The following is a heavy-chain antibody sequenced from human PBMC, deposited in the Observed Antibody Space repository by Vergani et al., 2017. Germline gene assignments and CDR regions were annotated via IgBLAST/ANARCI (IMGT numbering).Heavy chain of an antibody. CDR1: GFTFSSYS. Sequence: EVQLVESGGGLVKPGGSLRLSCAASGFTFSSYSMNWVRQAPGKGLEWVSSISSSSSYIYYADSVKGRFTISRDNAKNSLYLQMNSLRAEDTAVYYCARSSDSSGYYSVFDYWGQGTLVTVSS. V-gene: IGHV3-21*01. J-gene: IGHJ4*02. CDR3: ARSSDSSGYYSVFDY. D-gene: IGHD3-22*01. CDR2: ISSSSSYI.